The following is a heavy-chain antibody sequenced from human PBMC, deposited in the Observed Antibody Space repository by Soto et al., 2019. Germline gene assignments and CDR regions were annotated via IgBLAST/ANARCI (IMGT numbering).Heavy chain of an antibody. CDR2: ISGSGGST. J-gene: IGHJ6*03. V-gene: IGHV3-23*01. CDR3: AKNGRGRENWNYVHYYYMDV. CDR1: GFTFSSYA. D-gene: IGHD1-7*01. Sequence: GGSLRLSCAASGFTFSSYAMSWVRQAPGKGLEWVSAISGSGGSTYYADSVKGRFTISRDNSKNTLYLQMNSLRAEDTAVYYCAKNGRGRENWNYVHYYYMDVWGKGTTVTVSS.